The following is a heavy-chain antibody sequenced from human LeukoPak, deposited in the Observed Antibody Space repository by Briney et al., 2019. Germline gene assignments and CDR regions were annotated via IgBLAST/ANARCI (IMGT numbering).Heavy chain of an antibody. J-gene: IGHJ4*02. Sequence: GGSLRLSCAASGFTFSSFWMTWVRQAPGKGLEWVANIKQDGGEKYYVDSVKGRFTISRDNAKNSLYLQMDSRRAEDAAVYYCATIRGADYWGQGTLVTVSS. V-gene: IGHV3-7*01. CDR2: IKQDGGEK. CDR3: ATIRGADY. D-gene: IGHD3-10*01. CDR1: GFTFSSFW.